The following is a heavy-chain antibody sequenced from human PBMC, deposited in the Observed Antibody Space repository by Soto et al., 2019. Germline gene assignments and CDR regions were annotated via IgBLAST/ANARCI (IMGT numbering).Heavy chain of an antibody. CDR2: IKSKTDGGTA. D-gene: IGHD3-9*01. Sequence: EVYLEESGGGLGKPGGSLRLSCAGSGFNLSHPWMTWVRQAAGKGLEWVGRIKSKTDGGTADYAAPVKGRFSISRDDSKNTVYLQMNSLKTEDTAVYYCTTGIYYDILTGYHNVAYWGQGTLVTVSS. J-gene: IGHJ4*02. CDR3: TTGIYYDILTGYHNVAY. CDR1: GFNLSHPW. V-gene: IGHV3-15*01.